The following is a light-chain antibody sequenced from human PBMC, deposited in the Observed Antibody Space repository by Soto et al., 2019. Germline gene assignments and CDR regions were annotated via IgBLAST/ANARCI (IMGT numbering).Light chain of an antibody. CDR3: QQYNNWPRAT. CDR2: DAS. Sequence: EIVMTQSPATLSVSPGERATLSCRASQSVSSNLAWYQQKPGQAPRLLIYDASNRATGIPDRFSGSGSGTDFTLTISRLEPEDFGVYYCQQYNNWPRATFGGGTKVDIK. CDR1: QSVSSN. V-gene: IGKV3D-15*01. J-gene: IGKJ4*01.